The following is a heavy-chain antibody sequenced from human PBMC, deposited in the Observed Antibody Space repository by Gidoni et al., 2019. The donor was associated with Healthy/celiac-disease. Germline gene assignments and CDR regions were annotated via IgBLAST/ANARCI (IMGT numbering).Heavy chain of an antibody. CDR2: ISSSSSYI. Sequence: EVQLVESGGGLVKPGGPLRPSGAASGFTFSSYSMNWVRQAPGKGLEWVSSISSSSSYIYYADSVKGRFTISRDNAKNSLYLQMNSLRAEDTAVYYCARDGGYSTPIDYWGQGTLVTVSS. CDR3: ARDGGYSTPIDY. D-gene: IGHD6-13*01. J-gene: IGHJ4*02. CDR1: GFTFSSYS. V-gene: IGHV3-21*01.